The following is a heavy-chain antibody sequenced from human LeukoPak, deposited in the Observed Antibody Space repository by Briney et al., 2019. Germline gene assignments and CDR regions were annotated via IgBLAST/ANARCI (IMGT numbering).Heavy chain of an antibody. J-gene: IGHJ4*02. D-gene: IGHD6-13*01. CDR3: ARGSTAAAATGDY. CDR2: IKQDGSEK. V-gene: IGHV3-7*01. Sequence: GGSLRLSCAASGFTFSSYWMSWVRQAPGKGLEWVANIKQDGSEKYYVDSVKGRFTISRDNAKNSLYLQMNSLRAEDTAVYYCARGSTAAAATGDYWGQGTLVTVSS. CDR1: GFTFSSYW.